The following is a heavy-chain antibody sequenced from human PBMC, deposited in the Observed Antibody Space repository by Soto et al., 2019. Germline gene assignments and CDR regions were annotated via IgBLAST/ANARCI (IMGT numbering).Heavy chain of an antibody. J-gene: IGHJ3*02. V-gene: IGHV4-30-4*01. CDR1: GGSVSSGDSS. D-gene: IGHD1-26*01. CDR3: ARVPIVGVTGYGAFNI. CDR2: VYSSGSA. Sequence: SETLSLTCTVSGGSVSSGDSSWSWLRQPPGKGLEWVGFVYSSGSAFYKPSLESRVSISVDTSKNQFSLDLSTVTAADTAVYYCARVPIVGVTGYGAFNIWGRGTMVTVS.